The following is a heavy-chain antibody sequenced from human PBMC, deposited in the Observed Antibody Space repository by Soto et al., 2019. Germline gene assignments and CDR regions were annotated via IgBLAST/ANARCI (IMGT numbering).Heavy chain of an antibody. CDR1: GFTFSSYA. CDR3: ARVGIQLWATGAFDI. D-gene: IGHD5-18*01. CDR2: ISYDGSNK. Sequence: QVQLVESGGGVVQPGRSLILSCAASGFTFSSYAMHWVRQAPGKGLEWVAVISYDGSNKYYADSVKGRFTISRDNSKNTLYLQMNSLRAEDKAVYYCARVGIQLWATGAFDIWGQGTMVTVSS. V-gene: IGHV3-30-3*01. J-gene: IGHJ3*02.